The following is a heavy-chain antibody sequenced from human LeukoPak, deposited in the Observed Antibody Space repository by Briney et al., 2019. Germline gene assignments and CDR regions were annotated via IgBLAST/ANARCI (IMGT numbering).Heavy chain of an antibody. CDR3: TTGIRGD. CDR1: GFTFSSYS. J-gene: IGHJ4*02. V-gene: IGHV3-15*07. D-gene: IGHD3-3*02. Sequence: GGSLRLSCAASGFTFSSYSMNWVRQAPGKGLEWVGRIQSKTDGGKTDYAAPVKGRFTISRDDSKNTLYLQMNSLKTEDTAIYYCTTGIRGDWGQGTLVTVSS. CDR2: IQSKTDGGKT.